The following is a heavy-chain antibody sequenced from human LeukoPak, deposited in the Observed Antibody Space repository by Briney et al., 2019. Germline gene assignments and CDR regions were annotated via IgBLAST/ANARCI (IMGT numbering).Heavy chain of an antibody. CDR1: GGSISTYY. Sequence: SETLSLTCTVSGGSISTYYWSWIRRPPGKGLEWIGYIYYSGSTNYNPSLKSRVTISVDTSKNQFSLKLSSVTAADTAVYYCARHSGGRWLRFDYWGQGTLVTVSS. CDR3: ARHSGGRWLRFDY. V-gene: IGHV4-59*01. D-gene: IGHD5-24*01. CDR2: IYYSGST. J-gene: IGHJ4*02.